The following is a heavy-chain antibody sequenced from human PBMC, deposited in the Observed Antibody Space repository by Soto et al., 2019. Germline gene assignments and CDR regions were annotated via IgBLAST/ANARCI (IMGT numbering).Heavy chain of an antibody. CDR1: GGSFSGYY. Sequence: ETLSLTCAVYGGSFSGYYWSWIRQPPGKGLEWVSAISGSGGSTYYADSVKGRFTISRDNSKNTLNLQMNSLRAEDTAVYYCARRSSSWYFDYWGQGTLVTVSS. V-gene: IGHV3-23*01. CDR3: ARRSSSWYFDY. CDR2: ISGSGGST. J-gene: IGHJ4*02. D-gene: IGHD6-13*01.